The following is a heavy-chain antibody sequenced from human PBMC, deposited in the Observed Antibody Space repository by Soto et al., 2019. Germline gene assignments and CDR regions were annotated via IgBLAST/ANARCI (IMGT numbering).Heavy chain of an antibody. J-gene: IGHJ6*02. CDR1: GGTFSSRA. V-gene: IGHV1-69*01. CDR3: ANSRGGTFLGYHGMDI. CDR2: IIPVFGRV. Sequence: QVQLVQSGPEVKKTGTSVKVSCKASGGTFSSRAISWVRQAPGQGLEWMGGIIPVFGRVNYAEKFQDRVTTTADESTGTVYMEWSSLRSEDTALYYCANSRGGTFLGYHGMDIWGQGTTVSVSS. D-gene: IGHD3-16*01.